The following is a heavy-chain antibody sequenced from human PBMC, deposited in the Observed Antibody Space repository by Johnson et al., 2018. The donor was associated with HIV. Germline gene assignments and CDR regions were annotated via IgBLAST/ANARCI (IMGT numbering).Heavy chain of an antibody. Sequence: VQLVESGGDLVKAGGSLRLSCAASGSTFSDYYMSWIRQAPGKGLEWVSVIYSGGSTYYADSVKGRFTISRDNSKNTLYLQMNSLRAEDTAVYYCARASDAFDIWGQGTMVTVS. CDR3: ARASDAFDI. J-gene: IGHJ3*02. CDR1: GSTFSDYY. CDR2: IYSGGST. V-gene: IGHV3-66*01.